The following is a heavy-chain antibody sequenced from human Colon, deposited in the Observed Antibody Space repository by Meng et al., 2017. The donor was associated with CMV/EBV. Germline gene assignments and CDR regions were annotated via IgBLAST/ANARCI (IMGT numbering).Heavy chain of an antibody. V-gene: IGHV4-38-2*02. CDR2: IYHSGST. Sequence: GSLRLSCTVSGYSISNGYYWGWIRQPPGKGLEWIGSIYHSGSTYYNPSLKSRVTISVDTSKNQFSLKLSSVTAADTAVYYCARSMDGAPADYWGQGTLVTVSS. CDR1: GYSISNGYY. CDR3: ARSMDGAPADY. D-gene: IGHD2-2*03. J-gene: IGHJ4*02.